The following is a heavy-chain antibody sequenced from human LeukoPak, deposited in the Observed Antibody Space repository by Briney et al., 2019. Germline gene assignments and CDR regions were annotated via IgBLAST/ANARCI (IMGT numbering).Heavy chain of an antibody. CDR3: ARDVGSSGDFDY. J-gene: IGHJ4*02. Sequence: SETLSLTCTVSGGSISSYYWSWMRHPPGKGLEWIGYIYYSGSTNYNPSLKSRVTISVDTSKNQFSLKLSSVTAADTAVYYCARDVGSSGDFDYWGQGTLVTVSS. CDR2: IYYSGST. V-gene: IGHV4-59*01. CDR1: GGSISSYY. D-gene: IGHD6-19*01.